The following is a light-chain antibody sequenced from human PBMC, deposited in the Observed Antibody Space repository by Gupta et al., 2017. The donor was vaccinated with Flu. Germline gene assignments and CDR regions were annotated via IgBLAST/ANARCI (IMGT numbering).Light chain of an antibody. J-gene: IGLJ1*01. CDR2: EVS. Sequence: QSALTQPPSASGSPGQSVTISCTGTSSDVGGYKYVSWYRQHPGKAPKLMIYEVSKRPSGVPDRFSASKSGTTASLTVSGLQAEDEADYYCTSYGGSNNHVFGTGTKVTVL. CDR3: TSYGGSNNHV. V-gene: IGLV2-8*01. CDR1: SSDVGGYKY.